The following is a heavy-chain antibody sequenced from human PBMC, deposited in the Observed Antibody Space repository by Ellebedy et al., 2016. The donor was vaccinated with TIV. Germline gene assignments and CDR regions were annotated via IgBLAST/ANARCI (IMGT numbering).Heavy chain of an antibody. Sequence: LRLXXTVSGGSISSGGYYWSWIRQHPGKGLEWIGYIYYSGSTYYNPSLKSRVTISVDTSKNQFSLKLSSVTAADTAVYYCARGSRGGVVIGLDYWGQGTLVTVSS. D-gene: IGHD3-3*01. J-gene: IGHJ4*02. CDR2: IYYSGST. CDR1: GGSISSGGYY. V-gene: IGHV4-31*03. CDR3: ARGSRGGVVIGLDY.